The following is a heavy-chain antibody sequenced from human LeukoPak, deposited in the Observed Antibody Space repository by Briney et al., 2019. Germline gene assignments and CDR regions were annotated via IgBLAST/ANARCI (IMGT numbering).Heavy chain of an antibody. CDR3: ARSNYCSSTSCYVGY. V-gene: IGHV4-34*01. D-gene: IGHD2-2*01. CDR2: INHSGST. CDR1: GGSFSGYY. Sequence: SETLSLTCAVYGGSFSGYYWSWIRQPPGKGLEWIGEINHSGSTNYNPSLKSRVTISVDTPKNQFSLKLSSVTAADTAVYYCARSNYCSSTSCYVGYWGQGTLVTVSS. J-gene: IGHJ4*02.